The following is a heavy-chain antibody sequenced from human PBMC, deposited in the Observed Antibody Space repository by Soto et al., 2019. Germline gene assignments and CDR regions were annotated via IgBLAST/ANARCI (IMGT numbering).Heavy chain of an antibody. J-gene: IGHJ4*02. D-gene: IGHD6-19*01. CDR2: IWYDGSNK. V-gene: IGHV3-33*01. CDR3: ARDGDNEAVAGIGY. CDR1: GFTFSSYG. Sequence: QVQLVESGGGVVQPGRSLRLSCAASGFTFSSYGMHWVRQAPGKGLEWVAVIWYDGSNKYYADSVKGRFTISRDNSKNTLYLQMNSLRAEDTAVYYCARDGDNEAVAGIGYWGQGTLVTVSS.